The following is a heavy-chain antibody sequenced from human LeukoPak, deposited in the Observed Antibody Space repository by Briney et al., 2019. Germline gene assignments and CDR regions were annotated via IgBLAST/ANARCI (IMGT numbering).Heavy chain of an antibody. D-gene: IGHD3-16*01. V-gene: IGHV1-46*01. J-gene: IGHJ4*02. CDR2: NDPSSGST. Sequence: ASMTDTCKSSGYTFTSYYIHWMRPAPGHGLQWMGINDPSSGSTSYAQKFQGRVTMTRDTSTSTVYMELSSLGSEDTAVYYCARCLMGELTPFDYWGQGTLVTVSS. CDR1: GYTFTSYY. CDR3: ARCLMGELTPFDY.